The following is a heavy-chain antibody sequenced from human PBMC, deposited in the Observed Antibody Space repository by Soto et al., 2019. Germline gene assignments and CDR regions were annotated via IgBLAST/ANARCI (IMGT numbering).Heavy chain of an antibody. D-gene: IGHD2-15*01. CDR2: MNPDSGNT. Sequence: QVQLVQSGAEVKKPGASVKVSCKASGYTFTSFDINWVRQASGQGLEWMGWMNPDSGNTGYAQKFQGRVTMTRNTSISTAFMELSSLRSEDTAVYYCARMDVVPSCSGGGCLNWCDPWGQGTLVTVSS. CDR3: ARMDVVPSCSGGGCLNWCDP. V-gene: IGHV1-8*01. J-gene: IGHJ5*02. CDR1: GYTFTSFD.